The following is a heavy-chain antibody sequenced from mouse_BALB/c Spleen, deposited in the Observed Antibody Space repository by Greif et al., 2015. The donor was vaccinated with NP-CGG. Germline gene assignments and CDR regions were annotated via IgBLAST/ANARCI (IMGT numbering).Heavy chain of an antibody. J-gene: IGHJ3*01. CDR2: ISDGGSYT. CDR3: ARDDYYGSSYGWFAY. Sequence: EVMLVESGGGLVKPGGSLKLSCAASGFTFSDYYVYWVRQTPEKRLEWVATISDGGSYTYYPDSVKGRFTISRDNAKNNLYLQMSSLKSEDTAMYYCARDDYYGSSYGWFAYWGQGTLVTVSA. D-gene: IGHD1-1*01. CDR1: GFTFSDYY. V-gene: IGHV5-4*02.